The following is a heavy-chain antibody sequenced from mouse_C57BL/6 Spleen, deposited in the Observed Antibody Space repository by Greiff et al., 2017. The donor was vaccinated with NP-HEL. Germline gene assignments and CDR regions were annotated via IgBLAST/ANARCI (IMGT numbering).Heavy chain of an antibody. Sequence: VQVVESGAELVRPGASVTLSCKASGYTFTDYEMHWVKQTPVHGLEWIGAIDPETGGTAYNQKFKGKAILTADKSSSTAYMELRSLTSEDSAVYYCKGSRAYWGQGTLVTVSA. CDR2: IDPETGGT. V-gene: IGHV1-15*01. J-gene: IGHJ3*01. D-gene: IGHD1-1*01. CDR3: KGSRAY. CDR1: GYTFTDYE.